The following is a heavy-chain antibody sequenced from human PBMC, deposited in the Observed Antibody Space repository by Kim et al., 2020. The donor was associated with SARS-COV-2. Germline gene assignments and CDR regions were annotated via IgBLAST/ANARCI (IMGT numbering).Heavy chain of an antibody. CDR1: GFIFGGAT. CDR2: ISDSGGST. Sequence: GGSLRLSCVGSGFIFGGATITWVRQASGKGLEWVSIISDSGGSTNYADSVKGRFTISRDNSKNTLYLQMNSLRAEDTAVYYCGKGDMDVWGQGTTVTVSS. J-gene: IGHJ6*02. CDR3: GKGDMDV. V-gene: IGHV3-23*01.